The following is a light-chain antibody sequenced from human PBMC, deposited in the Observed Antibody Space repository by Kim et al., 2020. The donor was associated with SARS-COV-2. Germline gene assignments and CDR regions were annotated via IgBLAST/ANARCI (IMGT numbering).Light chain of an antibody. CDR3: QQYGSSPLT. J-gene: IGKJ4*01. Sequence: APGRGAALSSRASHRISSSYLTWYQQKPGKPPRLLIYDTSTRATGIPYRFSGSGSGTDYTLTISRLEPEDFVVYYCQQYGSSPLTFGGGTKVDIK. CDR2: DTS. CDR1: HRISSSY. V-gene: IGKV3-20*01.